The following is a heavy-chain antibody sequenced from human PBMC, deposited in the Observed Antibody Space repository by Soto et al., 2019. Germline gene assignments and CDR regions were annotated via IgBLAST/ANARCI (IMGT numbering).Heavy chain of an antibody. CDR2: IRSKANSYAT. Sequence: LRLSCAASGFTFRGSAMHWVRQASGKGLEWVGRIRSKANSYATAYAASVKGRFTISRDDSKNTAYLQMNSLKTEDTAVYYCTGYYYDSSGNLYFDYWGQGALVTVGS. D-gene: IGHD3-22*01. CDR1: GFTFRGSA. J-gene: IGHJ4*02. V-gene: IGHV3-73*01. CDR3: TGYYYDSSGNLYFDY.